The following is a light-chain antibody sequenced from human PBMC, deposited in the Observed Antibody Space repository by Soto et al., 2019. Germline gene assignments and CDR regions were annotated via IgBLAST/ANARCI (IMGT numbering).Light chain of an antibody. CDR2: EVS. V-gene: IGLV2-14*01. J-gene: IGLJ1*01. Sequence: QSALTQPASVSGSPGQSITISCTGTTNDVGGYNYVSWYQQHPGKAPKLLIFEVSSRPSGVSNRFSGSKSGNTASLTISALQAEDEADYFCNSYTSSNSRPYVFGPGTKVTVL. CDR3: NSYTSSNSRPYV. CDR1: TNDVGGYNY.